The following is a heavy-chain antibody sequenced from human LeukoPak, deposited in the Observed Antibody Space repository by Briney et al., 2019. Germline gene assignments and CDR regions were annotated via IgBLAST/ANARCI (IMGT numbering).Heavy chain of an antibody. CDR2: IYYSGST. J-gene: IGHJ4*02. V-gene: IGHV4-39*07. CDR1: GGSISSSSHY. D-gene: IGHD5-24*01. CDR3: ATKGDGYNSGSDY. Sequence: PSETLSLTCTVSGGSISSSSHYWGWIRQPPGKGLEWIGSIYYSGSTYYNPSLKSRVTISVDTSKNQFSLKLSSVTAADTAVYYCATKGDGYNSGSDYWGQGTLVTVSS.